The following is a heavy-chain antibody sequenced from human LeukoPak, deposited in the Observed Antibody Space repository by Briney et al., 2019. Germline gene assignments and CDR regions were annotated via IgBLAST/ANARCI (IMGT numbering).Heavy chain of an antibody. V-gene: IGHV1-69*01. Sequence: SVRVSCKASGGTFSSYAISWVRQAPGQGLEWMGGIIPIFGTANYAQKFQGRVTITADESTSTAYMELSSLRSEDTAVYYCARAFGRGYSYSYGVYWGQGPLVTVSS. D-gene: IGHD5-18*01. CDR1: GGTFSSYA. J-gene: IGHJ4*02. CDR2: IIPIFGTA. CDR3: ARAFGRGYSYSYGVY.